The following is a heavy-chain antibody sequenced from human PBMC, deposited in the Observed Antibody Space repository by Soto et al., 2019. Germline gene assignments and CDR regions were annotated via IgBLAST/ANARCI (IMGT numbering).Heavy chain of an antibody. CDR2: ISNSGTS. J-gene: IGHJ5*02. Sequence: PLETLSLTCSVSGGSISSYYWNWIRQAPGKGLEWIGYISNSGTSYYNPSLRGRVTISADTSKNQFSLKMTSVTAADTAVYFCERERFKMNGGVITTAWFDPWGPGTRVTVSS. CDR1: GGSISSYY. V-gene: IGHV4-59*01. CDR3: ERERFKMNGGVITTAWFDP. D-gene: IGHD3-16*02.